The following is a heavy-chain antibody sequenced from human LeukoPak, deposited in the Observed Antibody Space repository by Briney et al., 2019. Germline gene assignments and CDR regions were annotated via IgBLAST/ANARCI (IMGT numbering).Heavy chain of an antibody. D-gene: IGHD4-11*01. CDR3: ARDDFSTYPGLNYFDY. Sequence: ASVKVSCTASGYTFTHYAVHWVRQAPGQRLEWMGWTNVGNDYTESSQKFQDRLTITSDTTATTVYMELSSLRSEDTAVYYCARDDFSTYPGLNYFDYWGQGSLVTVSS. CDR2: TNVGNDYT. V-gene: IGHV1-3*01. CDR1: GYTFTHYA. J-gene: IGHJ4*02.